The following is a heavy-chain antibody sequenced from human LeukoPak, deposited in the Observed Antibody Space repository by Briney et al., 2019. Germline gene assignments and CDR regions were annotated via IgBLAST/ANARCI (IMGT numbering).Heavy chain of an antibody. CDR2: TSYDGKNI. CDR1: GFTVSSNY. Sequence: GGSLRLSCAASGFTVSSNYMSWVRQGPGKGLEWLGVTSYDGKNIHYSASAKGRFTIFRDNSKNTVYLQVNNVRPEDTAIYFCARDEYNNYGSGGWFDPWGLGTLVTVSS. D-gene: IGHD3-10*01. V-gene: IGHV3-30*01. CDR3: ARDEYNNYGSGGWFDP. J-gene: IGHJ5*02.